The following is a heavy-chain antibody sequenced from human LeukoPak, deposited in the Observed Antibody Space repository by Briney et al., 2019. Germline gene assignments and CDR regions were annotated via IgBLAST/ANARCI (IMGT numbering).Heavy chain of an antibody. CDR2: ISSSSSTI. CDR3: AELGITMIGGV. D-gene: IGHD3-10*02. V-gene: IGHV3-48*04. Sequence: GGSLRLSCAASGFTFSTYTMNWVRQAPGKGLEWVSYISSSSSTIYYADSVKGRFTISRDNAKNSLYLQMNSLRAEDTAVYYCAELGITMIGGVWGKGTTVTISS. J-gene: IGHJ6*04. CDR1: GFTFSTYT.